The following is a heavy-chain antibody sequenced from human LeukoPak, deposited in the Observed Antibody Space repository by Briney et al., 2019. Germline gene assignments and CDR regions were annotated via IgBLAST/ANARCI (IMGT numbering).Heavy chain of an antibody. CDR2: INHSGST. V-gene: IGHV4-34*01. D-gene: IGHD6-19*01. CDR3: ARTSVAGTKNFDY. J-gene: IGHJ4*02. CDR1: GGSFSGYY. Sequence: PSETLSLTCAVYGGSFSGYYWSWIRQPPGKGLEWIGEINHSGSTNYNPSLKSRLTISVDTSKNQFSLKLRSVTAADTAVYFCARTSVAGTKNFDYWGQGTLVTVSS.